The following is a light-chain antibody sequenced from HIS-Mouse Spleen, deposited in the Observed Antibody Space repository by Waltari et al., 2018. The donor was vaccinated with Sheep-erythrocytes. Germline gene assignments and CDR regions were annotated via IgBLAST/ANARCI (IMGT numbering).Light chain of an antibody. Sequence: AIWMTQSPSLLAPSTGDRVTISCRMSQGIRSYLAWYQQKPVKAPELLIYAASTLQSGVPSRFSGRGSGTDFTLTISCLQSEDFATYYCQQYYSFPYTFGQGTKLEIK. CDR3: QQYYSFPYT. V-gene: IGKV1D-8*02. J-gene: IGKJ2*01. CDR1: QGIRSY. CDR2: AAS.